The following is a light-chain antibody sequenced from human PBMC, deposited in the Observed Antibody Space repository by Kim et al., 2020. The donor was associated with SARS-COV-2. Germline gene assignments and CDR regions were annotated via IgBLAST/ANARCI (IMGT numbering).Light chain of an antibody. Sequence: ASVGDGVTITCRASQDISNSLAWYQQKPGKVPQLLIYSASALQSGVPSRFSGSGSGTDFTLTISSLQPEDVATYYCHKYDSTPFTFGPGTKVDIK. CDR1: QDISNS. CDR3: HKYDSTPFT. CDR2: SAS. J-gene: IGKJ3*01. V-gene: IGKV1-27*01.